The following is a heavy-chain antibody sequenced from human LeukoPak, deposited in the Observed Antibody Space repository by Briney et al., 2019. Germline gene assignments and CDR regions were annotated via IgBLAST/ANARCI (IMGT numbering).Heavy chain of an antibody. CDR3: TKAIQFSPDY. CDR2: IEYSGST. J-gene: IGHJ4*02. Sequence: PSDTLSLTCTVSGGSIRSGGFYWSWIRQHPGKGLEWIGYIEYSGSTLYNPSLESRLTMSVDTSKNQFSLMRSSVTDADTAVYYYTKAIQFSPDYWGRGTRVTVSS. D-gene: IGHD5-24*01. V-gene: IGHV4-31*03. CDR1: GGSIRSGGFY.